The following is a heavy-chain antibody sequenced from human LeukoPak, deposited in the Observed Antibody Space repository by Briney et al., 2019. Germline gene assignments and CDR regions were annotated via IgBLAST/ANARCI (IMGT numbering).Heavy chain of an antibody. CDR1: GGSFSGYY. D-gene: IGHD3-3*01. CDR3: ARRYRYDFWSGYLGDAFDI. CDR2: INHSGST. V-gene: IGHV4-34*01. Sequence: SETLSLTCAVYGGSFSGYYWSWIRQPPGKGLEWTGEINHSGSTNYNPSLKSRVTISVDTSKNQFSLKLSSVTAAGTAVYYCARRYRYDFWSGYLGDAFDIWGQGTMVTVSS. J-gene: IGHJ3*02.